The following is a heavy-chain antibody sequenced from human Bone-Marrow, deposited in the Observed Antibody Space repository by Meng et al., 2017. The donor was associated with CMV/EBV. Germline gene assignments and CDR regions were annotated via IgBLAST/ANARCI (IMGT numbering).Heavy chain of an antibody. V-gene: IGHV3-7*01. CDR3: ARDGVYCSSTSCYLDFDY. J-gene: IGHJ4*02. CDR2: IKQDGSEK. D-gene: IGHD2-2*01. Sequence: GGSLRLSCAASGFTFSSYWMSWVRQAPGKGLEWVANIKQDGSEKYYVDSVKGRFTISRDNAKNSLYLQMNSLRAEDTAVYYCARDGVYCSSTSCYLDFDYWGQGTLVTVSS. CDR1: GFTFSSYW.